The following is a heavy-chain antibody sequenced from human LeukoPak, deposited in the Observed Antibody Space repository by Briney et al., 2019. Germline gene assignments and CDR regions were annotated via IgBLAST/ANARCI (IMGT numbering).Heavy chain of an antibody. CDR2: INHSGST. Sequence: SETLSLTCAVYGGSFSGYYWSWIRQPPGKGLEWIGEINHSGSTNYNPSLKSRVTISVDTSKNQFSLKLSSVTAADTAVYYCARSGLGYCSSTSCSSWFDPWGQGTLVTVSS. D-gene: IGHD2-2*03. J-gene: IGHJ5*02. CDR1: GGSFSGYY. CDR3: ARSGLGYCSSTSCSSWFDP. V-gene: IGHV4-34*01.